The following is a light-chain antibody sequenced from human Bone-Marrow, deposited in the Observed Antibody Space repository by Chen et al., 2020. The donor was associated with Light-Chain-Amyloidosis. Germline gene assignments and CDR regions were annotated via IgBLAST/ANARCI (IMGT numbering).Light chain of an antibody. CDR2: QDS. Sequence: SYELTQPPSVSVSPGQTASITCSGDKLGDKYACWYQQKPGQSTVLVIYQDSKRPSGFPERFSGSNSGNTATLTIGGTQARDEADYYCQAWDSSTYVVFGGGTKLTVL. J-gene: IGLJ2*01. CDR1: KLGDKY. CDR3: QAWDSSTYVV. V-gene: IGLV3-1*01.